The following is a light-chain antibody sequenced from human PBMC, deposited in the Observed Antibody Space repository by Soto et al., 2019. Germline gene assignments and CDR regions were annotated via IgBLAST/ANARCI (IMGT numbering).Light chain of an antibody. J-gene: IGKJ4*01. Sequence: EIVLTQSPATLSVSPGERATLSCRAGQSISDYLAWYQQRPGKAPRLLIFDASNRATGVPARFSGGGSGTDFTLIISSLEPEDFAVYYCQQRVSCPHTFGGGTKVEI. V-gene: IGKV3-11*01. CDR2: DAS. CDR3: QQRVSCPHT. CDR1: QSISDY.